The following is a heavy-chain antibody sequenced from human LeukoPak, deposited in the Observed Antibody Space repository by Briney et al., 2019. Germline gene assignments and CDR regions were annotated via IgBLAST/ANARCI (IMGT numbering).Heavy chain of an antibody. V-gene: IGHV3-11*01. J-gene: IGHJ5*02. CDR1: GFTFSDYY. CDR2: ISSSGSTI. D-gene: IGHD3-3*02. CDR3: ASRIFGVVGFDP. Sequence: KPGGPLRLSYAASGFTFSDYYMSWIRQAPGKGLEWVSYISSSGSTIYYADSVKGRFTISRDNAKNSLYLQMNSLRAEDTAVYYCASRIFGVVGFDPWGQGTLVTVSS.